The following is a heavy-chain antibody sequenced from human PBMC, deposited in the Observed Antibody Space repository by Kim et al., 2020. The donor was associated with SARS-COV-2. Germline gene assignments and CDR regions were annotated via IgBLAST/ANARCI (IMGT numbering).Heavy chain of an antibody. J-gene: IGHJ4*02. Sequence: QKSQGRVTMTRHTSTSTVYMELSSLRSEDTAVHYCARDPEPTGSNYFDYWGQGTLVTVSS. D-gene: IGHD2-8*02. V-gene: IGHV1-46*01. CDR3: ARDPEPTGSNYFDY.